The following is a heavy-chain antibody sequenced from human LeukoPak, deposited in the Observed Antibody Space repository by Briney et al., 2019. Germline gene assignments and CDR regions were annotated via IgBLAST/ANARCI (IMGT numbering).Heavy chain of an antibody. Sequence: ASVKVSCKASGYTFTGYYLHWVRQAPGQGLEWMGWINPKSGDTNYAQKYQGRVTMTRNTSISTAYMELSSLRSEDTAVYYCARGGYYDSSGYYRIDYWGQGTLVTVSS. D-gene: IGHD3-22*01. V-gene: IGHV1-2*02. CDR2: INPKSGDT. CDR1: GYTFTGYY. J-gene: IGHJ4*02. CDR3: ARGGYYDSSGYYRIDY.